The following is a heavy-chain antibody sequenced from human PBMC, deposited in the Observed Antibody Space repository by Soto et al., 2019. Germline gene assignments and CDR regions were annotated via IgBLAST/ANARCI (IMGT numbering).Heavy chain of an antibody. CDR1: GYTFTSYG. J-gene: IGHJ4*02. Sequence: ASVKVSCKASGYTFTSYGIHWVRQAPGQRLEWMGWINAGNGNTKYSQKFQGRVTITRDTSASTAYMELSSLRSEDTAVYYCASSSGWYYVDDWGQRTRVTVSS. CDR2: INAGNGNT. D-gene: IGHD3-22*01. V-gene: IGHV1-3*01. CDR3: ASSSGWYYVDD.